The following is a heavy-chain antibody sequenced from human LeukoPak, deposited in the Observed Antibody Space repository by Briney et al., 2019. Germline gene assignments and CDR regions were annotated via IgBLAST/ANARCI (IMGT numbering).Heavy chain of an antibody. CDR1: GFTVSSNY. CDR2: IYSGGST. D-gene: IGHD3-10*01. V-gene: IGHV3-53*01. Sequence: PGGSLRLSCAASGFTVSSNYMSWVRQAPGKGLEWVSVIYSGGSTYYADSVKGRFTISRDNSKNTLYLQMNSLRAEDTAVYYCARDLVDGSGSYHIEGWGQGTLVTVSS. J-gene: IGHJ4*02. CDR3: ARDLVDGSGSYHIEG.